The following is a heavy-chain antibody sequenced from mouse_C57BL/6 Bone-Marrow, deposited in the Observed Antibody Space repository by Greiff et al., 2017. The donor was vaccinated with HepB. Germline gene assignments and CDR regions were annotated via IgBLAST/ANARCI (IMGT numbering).Heavy chain of an antibody. D-gene: IGHD2-4*01. J-gene: IGHJ2*01. CDR2: INPSTGGT. CDR1: GYSFTGYY. Sequence: VQLQQSGPELVKPGASVKISCKASGYSFTGYYMNWVKQSPEKSLEWIGEINPSTGGTTYNQKFKAKATLTVDKSSSTAYMQLKSLTSEDSAVYYCAREGGLRPLDYWGQGTTLTVSS. V-gene: IGHV1-42*01. CDR3: AREGGLRPLDY.